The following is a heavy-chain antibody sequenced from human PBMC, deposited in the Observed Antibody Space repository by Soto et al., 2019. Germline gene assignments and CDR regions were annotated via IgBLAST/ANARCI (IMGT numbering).Heavy chain of an antibody. Sequence: AVYVACKASVVTFSRLTISWVRQAPAQGVEWMGGIIPSFGTANDAQKLQGRVTITADESTSTAYMELSSLRSEDTAVYYRARGVAAAGTGYYYYGMDVWGQGTTVTVS. J-gene: IGHJ6*02. CDR1: VVTFSRLT. D-gene: IGHD6-13*01. CDR2: IIPSFGTA. V-gene: IGHV1-69*13. CDR3: ARGVAAAGTGYYYYGMDV.